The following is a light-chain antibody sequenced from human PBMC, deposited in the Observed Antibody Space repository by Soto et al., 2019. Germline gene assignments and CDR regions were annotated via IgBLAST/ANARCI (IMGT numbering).Light chain of an antibody. J-gene: IGKJ5*01. CDR2: GAS. Sequence: EIVLTQSPGTLSLSPGERATLSCRASQSVSSSYLAWYQQKPGQAPRLLIYGASSKATGIPDRFSGSASGTDFTLTISRLEPEDFAVYYCQQYGSSPFGQGTRLEIK. CDR1: QSVSSSY. V-gene: IGKV3-20*01. CDR3: QQYGSSP.